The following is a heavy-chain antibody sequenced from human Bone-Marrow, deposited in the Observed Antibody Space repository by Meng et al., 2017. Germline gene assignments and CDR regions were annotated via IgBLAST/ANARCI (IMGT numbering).Heavy chain of an antibody. D-gene: IGHD3-22*01. CDR1: GSTFSRYA. CDR2: IIPIFDTA. CDR3: ARDPHYYDSSGYFPFDY. Sequence: QSGSKVKMRGSSVTATHKTAGSTFSRYAISGVRQAPGQGLEWMGEIIPIFDTANYAQKLQGRVTMTTDISTSTAYMELRSLRSDDTAVYYCARDPHYYDSSGYFPFDYWGQGTLVTVSS. V-gene: IGHV1-69*05. J-gene: IGHJ4*02.